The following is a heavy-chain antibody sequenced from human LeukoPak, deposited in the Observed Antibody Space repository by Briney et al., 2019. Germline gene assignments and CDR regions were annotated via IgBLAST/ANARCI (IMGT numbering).Heavy chain of an antibody. CDR3: ARDLDRYNWNYLDY. CDR1: GYTFTGYY. V-gene: IGHV1-2*02. CDR2: INPNSGGT. Sequence: GASVKVSCKASGYTFTGYYMHWVRQAPGQGLEWKGWINPNSGGTNYAQKFQGRVTMTRDTSISTAYMELSRLRSDDTAVYYCARDLDRYNWNYLDYWGQGTLVTVSS. D-gene: IGHD1-20*01. J-gene: IGHJ4*02.